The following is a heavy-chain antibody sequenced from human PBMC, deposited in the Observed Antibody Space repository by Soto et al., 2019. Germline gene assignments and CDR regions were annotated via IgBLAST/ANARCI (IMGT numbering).Heavy chain of an antibody. CDR3: AKDYSYYGSGSDYSWDY. CDR2: ISGSGGST. D-gene: IGHD3-10*01. CDR1: GFTFSSYA. J-gene: IGHJ4*02. Sequence: GGSLRLSCAASGFTFSSYAMSWVRQAPGKGLEWVSAISGSGGSTCYADSGKGRFTSSRDNSKNTLYLQMNSLRAEDTAVYYGAKDYSYYGSGSDYSWDYWGQGTLVTVSS. V-gene: IGHV3-23*01.